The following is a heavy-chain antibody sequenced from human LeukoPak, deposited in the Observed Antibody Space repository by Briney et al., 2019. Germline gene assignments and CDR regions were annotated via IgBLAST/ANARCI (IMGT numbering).Heavy chain of an antibody. D-gene: IGHD3-10*01. J-gene: IGHJ4*02. CDR3: ARDKVGLWFGELHDY. CDR1: GFTFSSYW. CDR2: IKQDGSEK. V-gene: IGHV3-7*01. Sequence: GGSLRLSCAASGFTFSSYWMSWVRQAPGKGLEWVANIKQDGSEKYYVDSVKGRFTISRDNAKNSLYLQMNSLRAEDTAVYYCARDKVGLWFGELHDYWGQGTLVTVSS.